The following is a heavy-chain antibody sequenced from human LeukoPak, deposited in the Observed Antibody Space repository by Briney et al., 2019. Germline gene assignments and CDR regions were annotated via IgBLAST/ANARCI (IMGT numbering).Heavy chain of an antibody. CDR3: ATGSGDFDH. CDR1: GASITSWY. Sequence: SETLSLTCTVSGASITSWYWSWLRQPAGKRLEWIGCVLNTGTTNYNPSLKSRVTMSLDTSKSQISLSMKSVTAADTAVYYCATGSGDFDHWGHGTRVTISS. D-gene: IGHD1-1*01. J-gene: IGHJ4*01. CDR2: VLNTGTT. V-gene: IGHV4-4*07.